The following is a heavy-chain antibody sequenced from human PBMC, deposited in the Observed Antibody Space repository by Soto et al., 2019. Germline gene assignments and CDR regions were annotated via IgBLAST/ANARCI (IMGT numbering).Heavy chain of an antibody. CDR3: ARELVAADPPFDSGGRDV. CDR1: GYTFTSYV. Sequence: QVPLARSGAEVKKPGASVKVSCKASGYTFTSYVITWVRQAPGQGLEWMGWISAYNGNTNYAQKLQGRVTMTTDTAMSTAYMELGSMIDDDAAVYCCARELVAADPPFDSGGRDVWGEGTTVTVSS. CDR2: ISAYNGNT. V-gene: IGHV1-18*01. J-gene: IGHJ6*04. D-gene: IGHD6-13*01.